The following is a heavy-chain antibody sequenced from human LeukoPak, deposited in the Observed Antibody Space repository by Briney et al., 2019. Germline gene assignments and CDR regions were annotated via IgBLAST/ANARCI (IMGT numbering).Heavy chain of an antibody. D-gene: IGHD2-2*01. CDR3: ARGAVLSSTWDGPRDY. CDR2: ISAYNGNT. J-gene: IGHJ4*02. CDR1: GYSETNYG. V-gene: IGHV1-18*01. Sequence: ASVRVSCTASGYSETNYGFTWVRQAPGHGLEWMRCISAYNGNTNYGQKFQDRVTMTTDTSTGTAYMELRSLRPDDTAVYYCARGAVLSSTWDGPRDYWGQGTLVTVSS.